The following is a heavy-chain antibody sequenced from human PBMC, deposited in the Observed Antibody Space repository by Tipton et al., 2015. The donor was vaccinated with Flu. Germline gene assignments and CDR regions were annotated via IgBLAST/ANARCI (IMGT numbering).Heavy chain of an antibody. D-gene: IGHD6-19*01. Sequence: AVSGFTFSRYGMSWVRQAPGKGLEWVSGFSASARTTYFADSVKGRFTISRDNFKNTLYLQMNSVRAEDTAVYYCAKVIPELVAGLDYWGQGTLVTV. CDR3: AKVIPELVAGLDY. CDR2: FSASARTT. V-gene: IGHV3-23*01. J-gene: IGHJ4*02. CDR1: GFTFSRYG.